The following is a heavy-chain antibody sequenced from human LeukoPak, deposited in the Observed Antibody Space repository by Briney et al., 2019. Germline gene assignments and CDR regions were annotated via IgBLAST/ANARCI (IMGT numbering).Heavy chain of an antibody. Sequence: SETLSLTCTVSGGSISSYYWSWIRQPPGKGLEWIGYIYYSGSTNYNPSLKSRVTISVDTSKNEFSLKLSSVTAADTAVYYCARHGHYYDSSGEPKLHYWGQGILVTVSS. V-gene: IGHV4-59*08. CDR2: IYYSGST. CDR3: ARHGHYYDSSGEPKLHY. D-gene: IGHD3-22*01. CDR1: GGSISSYY. J-gene: IGHJ4*02.